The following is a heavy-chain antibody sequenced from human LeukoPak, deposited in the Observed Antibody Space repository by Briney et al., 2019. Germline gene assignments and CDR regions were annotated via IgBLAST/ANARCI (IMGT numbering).Heavy chain of an antibody. CDR2: LNPQTGDT. D-gene: IGHD3-22*01. CDR1: GYAFSAYY. V-gene: IGHV1-2*02. Sequence: GASVKVSCKASGYAFSAYYMHWVRQAPGQGLEWMGWLNPQTGDTHFAQKFQGRVTFTRDTSISTAYMAMSSLRAEDTAVYYCAKAWYDSSGYQEYFQHWGQGTLVTVSS. J-gene: IGHJ1*01. CDR3: AKAWYDSSGYQEYFQH.